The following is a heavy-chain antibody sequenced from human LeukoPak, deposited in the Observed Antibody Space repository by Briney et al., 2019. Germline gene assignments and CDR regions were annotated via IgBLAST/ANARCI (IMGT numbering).Heavy chain of an antibody. Sequence: SETLSLTCTVSGDSISSYYWSWIRQPAGKGLGWIGRIYASGSTNYNPSLKSRVTMSLDTPKNQFSLNLSPVTAADTAVYYCARKALPGNWFDPWGQGTLVTVSS. V-gene: IGHV4-4*07. J-gene: IGHJ5*02. CDR2: IYASGST. CDR1: GDSISSYY. CDR3: ARKALPGNWFDP.